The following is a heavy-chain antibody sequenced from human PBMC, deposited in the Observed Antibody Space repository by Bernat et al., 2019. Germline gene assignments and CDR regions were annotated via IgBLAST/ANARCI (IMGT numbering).Heavy chain of an antibody. CDR1: GGSITSGSYY. Sequence: QVQLQESGPGLVKPSQTLSLTCTVSGGSITSGSYYWSWIRQPAGKGLEWIGRIYTTGSSNYNPSLKSRVTMSVDTSKNQFSLELSSVTAADTAVYYCARGGGSRFWFDHWGQGTLVTVSS. V-gene: IGHV4-61*02. CDR3: ARGGGSRFWFDH. D-gene: IGHD4-23*01. CDR2: IYTTGSS. J-gene: IGHJ5*02.